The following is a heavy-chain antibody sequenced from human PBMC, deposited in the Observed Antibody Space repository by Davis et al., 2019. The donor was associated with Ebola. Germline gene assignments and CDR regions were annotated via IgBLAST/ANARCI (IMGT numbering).Heavy chain of an antibody. V-gene: IGHV4-61*01. Sequence: MPSETLSLTCIVSGGSVSSGSYYWSWIRQPPGKGLEWIGYIYYSGSTNYNPSLKSRVTISVGTSKNQFSLKLSSVTAADTAVYYCARAWGYYYDSSGYYSYYYYGMDVWGQGTTVTVSS. CDR3: ARAWGYYYDSSGYYSYYYYGMDV. CDR1: GGSVSSGSYY. CDR2: IYYSGST. D-gene: IGHD3-22*01. J-gene: IGHJ6*02.